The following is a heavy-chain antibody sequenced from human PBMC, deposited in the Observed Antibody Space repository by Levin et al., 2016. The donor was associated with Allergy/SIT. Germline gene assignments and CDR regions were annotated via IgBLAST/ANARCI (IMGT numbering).Heavy chain of an antibody. CDR2: IYYSGST. Sequence: SETLSLTCTVSGGSISSSSYYWGWIRQPPGKGLEWIGSIYYSGSTYYNPSLKSRVTISVDTSKNQFSLKLSSVTAADTAVYYCARETPPNDNWNYYYYYGMDVWGQGTTVTVSS. D-gene: IGHD1-20*01. CDR1: GGSISSSSYY. J-gene: IGHJ6*02. V-gene: IGHV4-39*02. CDR3: ARETPPNDNWNYYYYYGMDV.